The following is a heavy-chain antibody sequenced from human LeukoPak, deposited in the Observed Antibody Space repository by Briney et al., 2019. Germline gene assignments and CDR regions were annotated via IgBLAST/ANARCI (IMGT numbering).Heavy chain of an antibody. Sequence: GGSLRLSCAASGFTFSNAWMSWVRQAPGKGLEWVGRIKSKTDGGTTDYAAPVKGRFTISRDDSKNTLYPQMNSLKTEDTAVYYCTTRHGYSYGYYFDYWGQGTLVTVSS. V-gene: IGHV3-15*01. CDR3: TTRHGYSYGYYFDY. J-gene: IGHJ4*02. D-gene: IGHD5-18*01. CDR1: GFTFSNAW. CDR2: IKSKTDGGTT.